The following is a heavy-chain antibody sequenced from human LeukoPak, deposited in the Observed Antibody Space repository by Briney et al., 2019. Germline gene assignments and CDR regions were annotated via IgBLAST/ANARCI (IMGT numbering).Heavy chain of an antibody. CDR2: IYYSGST. D-gene: IGHD3-22*01. V-gene: IGHV4-59*01. CDR3: ARGRTYYYDSSAYYGASAFDI. CDR1: GGSISSYY. J-gene: IGHJ3*02. Sequence: SETLSLTCTVSGGSISSYYWSWIRQPPGKGLEWIGYIYYSGSTNYNPSLKSRVTISVDTSKNQFSLKLSSVTAADTAVYYCARGRTYYYDSSAYYGASAFDIWGQGTMVTVSS.